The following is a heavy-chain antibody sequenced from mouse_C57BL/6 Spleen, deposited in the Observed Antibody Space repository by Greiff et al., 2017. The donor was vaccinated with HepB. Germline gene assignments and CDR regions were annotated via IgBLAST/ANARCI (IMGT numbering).Heavy chain of an antibody. D-gene: IGHD1-1*01. V-gene: IGHV5-9-1*02. Sequence: EVKLMESGEGLVKPGGSLKLSCAASGFTFSSYAMSWVRQTPEKRREWVAYISSGGDYTNYADTVKGRFTISRDNARNTLYLQMSSLKSEDTAMYYCTREDGYGSFSFAYWGKGTLVTVSA. CDR1: GFTFSSYA. J-gene: IGHJ3*01. CDR3: TREDGYGSFSFAY. CDR2: ISSGGDYT.